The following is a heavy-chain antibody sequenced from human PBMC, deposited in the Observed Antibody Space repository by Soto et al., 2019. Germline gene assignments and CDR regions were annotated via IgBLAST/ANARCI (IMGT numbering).Heavy chain of an antibody. CDR3: ARVISGDYYYYYGMDV. J-gene: IGHJ6*02. V-gene: IGHV1-18*01. Sequence: QVQLVQSGAEVKKPGASVKVSCKASGYTFTSYGISWVRQAPGQGLEWMGWISAYNGNTNYAQKLQGRVTMTTDTSTSTANMELRSLRSDDTAVYYCARVISGDYYYYYGMDVWGQGTTVTVSS. CDR1: GYTFTSYG. D-gene: IGHD4-17*01. CDR2: ISAYNGNT.